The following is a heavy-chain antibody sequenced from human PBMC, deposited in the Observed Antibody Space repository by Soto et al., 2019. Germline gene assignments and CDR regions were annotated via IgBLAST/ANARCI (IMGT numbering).Heavy chain of an antibody. Sequence: QVQLVQSGAEVKKPGSSVKVSCKASGGTFSSFTISWVRQAPGQGLEWMGGLIPIYGTANYAQKFQGRVTITADASTRTAYMELSSLRSEDTAVYYCAKDRRAEWESYYYYAMDVWGQGTTVTVSS. D-gene: IGHD1-26*01. V-gene: IGHV1-69*01. CDR1: GGTFSSFT. CDR2: LIPIYGTA. J-gene: IGHJ6*02. CDR3: AKDRRAEWESYYYYAMDV.